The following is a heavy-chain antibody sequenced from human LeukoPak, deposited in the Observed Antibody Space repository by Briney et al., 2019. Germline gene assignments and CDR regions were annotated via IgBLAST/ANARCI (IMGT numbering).Heavy chain of an antibody. CDR2: IISIFGTA. D-gene: IGHD3-3*01. Sequence: SVKVSCKASGGTFISYAISWVRQAPGQGLEWMGGIISIFGTANYAQKFQGRVTITADESTSTAYMELSSLRSEDTAVYYCARGEGTIFGVVIRNWFDPWGQGTLVTVSS. V-gene: IGHV1-69*13. CDR3: ARGEGTIFGVVIRNWFDP. CDR1: GGTFISYA. J-gene: IGHJ5*02.